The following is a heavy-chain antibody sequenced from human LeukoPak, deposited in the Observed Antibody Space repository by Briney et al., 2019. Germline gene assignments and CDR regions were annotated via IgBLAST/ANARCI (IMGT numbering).Heavy chain of an antibody. Sequence: PSETLSLTCTVSGGSISTYYWSWIRQPPGKGLEWIGYIYTSGSTDYNPSLKCRVTISLDTSNNQFSLNLNSVTAADTAVYYCARSRGRKVTPFDYWGQGILVTVSS. CDR1: GGSISTYY. V-gene: IGHV4-4*09. CDR2: IYTSGST. J-gene: IGHJ4*02. CDR3: ARSRGRKVTPFDY. D-gene: IGHD3-10*01.